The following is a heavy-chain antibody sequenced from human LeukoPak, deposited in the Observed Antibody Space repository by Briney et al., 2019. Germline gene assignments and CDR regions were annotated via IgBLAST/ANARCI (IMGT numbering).Heavy chain of an antibody. CDR3: ATGAGCGY. J-gene: IGHJ4*02. D-gene: IGHD6-19*01. CDR1: GFTFSSYW. V-gene: IGHV3-7*03. Sequence: GGSLRLSCAASGFTFSSYWMTWVRQAPGKGLEWVANIKHDGSERNYVDSVKGRFTISRDNAKNSLYLQMNTLGDEDTAVYYCATGAGCGYWGQGTLVTVSS. CDR2: IKHDGSER.